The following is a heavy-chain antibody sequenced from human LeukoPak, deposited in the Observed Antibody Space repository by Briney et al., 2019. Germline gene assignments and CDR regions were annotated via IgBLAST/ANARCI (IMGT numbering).Heavy chain of an antibody. Sequence: QTGGSLRLSCAASGFIFDDYAMHWVRQPPGKGLEWVSLISGDALTTYYADSVKGRFTISRDNSRKSLYLQMNSLRPEDSALYYCAKDLPWGDPWGQGTLVTV. D-gene: IGHD7-27*01. CDR2: ISGDALTT. CDR3: AKDLPWGDP. V-gene: IGHV3-43*02. J-gene: IGHJ5*02. CDR1: GFIFDDYA.